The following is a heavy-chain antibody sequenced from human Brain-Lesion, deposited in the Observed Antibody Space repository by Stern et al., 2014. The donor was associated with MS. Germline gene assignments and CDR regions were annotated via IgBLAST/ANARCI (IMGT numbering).Heavy chain of an antibody. CDR2: IYYSGFT. V-gene: IGHV4-39*01. CDR1: GGSLSSSTYY. D-gene: IGHD1-26*01. J-gene: IGHJ4*02. Sequence: QLQLQESGPGLVKPSETLSLTCTVSGGSLSSSTYYWAWIRQPPGKGLEWIGNIYYSGFTYYNPSLKSRVTISVDMSKNQFSLKLSSVTAADTAIYYCARHDSVPRPSQLYSARDRGPGYFDYWGQGTLVTVSS. CDR3: ARHDSVPRPSQLYSARDRGPGYFDY.